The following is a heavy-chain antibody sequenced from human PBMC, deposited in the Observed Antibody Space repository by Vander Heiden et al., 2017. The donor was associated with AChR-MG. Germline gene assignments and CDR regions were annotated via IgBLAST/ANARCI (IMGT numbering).Heavy chain of an antibody. Sequence: QVQLVQSGAEVKKPGASVKVSCQASGYTFTGSYMHWGRQAPGQGHEWMGWINPNSGGTNYAQKFQGRVTMTRDASISTAYMELSRLRSDDTAVYYCARVRGVPPSGVWIQLNFYYFDYWGQGTLVTVSS. V-gene: IGHV1-2*02. D-gene: IGHD5-18*01. J-gene: IGHJ4*02. CDR3: ARVRGVPPSGVWIQLNFYYFDY. CDR2: INPNSGGT. CDR1: GYTFTGSY.